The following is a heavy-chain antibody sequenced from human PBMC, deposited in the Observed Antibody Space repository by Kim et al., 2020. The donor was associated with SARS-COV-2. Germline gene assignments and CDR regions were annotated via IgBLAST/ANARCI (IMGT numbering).Heavy chain of an antibody. CDR3: AKDQSSDYDFWRGFRPYDMDV. CDR1: GFTFASYA. J-gene: IGHJ6*02. CDR2: LSSSDDKT. Sequence: GGSLRLSCAASGFTFASYAMTWVRQAPGKGLEWVSSLSSSDDKTHSADSVKGRITISGDNAKNTLYLQMNTLRAEDTAIYYCAKDQSSDYDFWRGFRPYDMDVWGQGTTVIVSS. V-gene: IGHV3-23*01. D-gene: IGHD3-3*01.